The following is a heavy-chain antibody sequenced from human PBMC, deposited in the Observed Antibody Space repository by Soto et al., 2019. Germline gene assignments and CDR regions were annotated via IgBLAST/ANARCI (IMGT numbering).Heavy chain of an antibody. Sequence: ASVKVSCPASGYTFISYAMHWVRQAPGQRLEWMGWINAGNGNTEYSQKFQGRVTITRDTSATTVYMELSSLRSEDTAVYYCATGGGYGRNYVDDFDEWGQGTLVTVAS. V-gene: IGHV1-3*01. J-gene: IGHJ4*02. CDR3: ATGGGYGRNYVDDFDE. CDR1: GYTFISYA. CDR2: INAGNGNT. D-gene: IGHD3-16*01.